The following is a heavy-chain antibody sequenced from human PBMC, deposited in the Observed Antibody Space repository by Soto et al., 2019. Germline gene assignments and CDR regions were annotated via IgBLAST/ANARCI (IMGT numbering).Heavy chain of an antibody. D-gene: IGHD6-13*01. CDR3: ARGPEGINWYTHPIDY. CDR2: INSDVSST. J-gene: IGHJ4*02. V-gene: IGHV3-74*01. Sequence: WWSLRLSCSASVFTFNSYWMHWVRQVPGKGLVWVSRINSDVSSTSYADSVKGRFTISRDNAKNMLYLQMNSLRVEDTAVYYCARGPEGINWYTHPIDYWGQGTLVTSPQ. CDR1: VFTFNSYW.